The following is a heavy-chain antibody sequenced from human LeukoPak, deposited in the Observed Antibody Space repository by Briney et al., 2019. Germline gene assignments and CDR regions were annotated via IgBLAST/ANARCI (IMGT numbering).Heavy chain of an antibody. D-gene: IGHD3-22*01. CDR3: ARDWGYHYGSSDYGGYYFDS. J-gene: IGHJ4*02. Sequence: GGSLRLSCAASGFTFSSFRMNWVRQAPGKGLEWVSSISGSSSDIYYADSVKGRFTISRDNAKNSLYLQMNSLGAEDTALYYCARDWGYHYGSSDYGGYYFDSWGQGTLVTVSS. CDR1: GFTFSSFR. V-gene: IGHV3-21*01. CDR2: ISGSSSDI.